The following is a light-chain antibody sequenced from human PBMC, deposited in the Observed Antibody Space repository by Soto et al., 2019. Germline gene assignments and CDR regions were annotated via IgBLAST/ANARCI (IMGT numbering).Light chain of an antibody. CDR1: QSVTINY. Sequence: ENVLTQSPGTLSLSPGERATLSCRASQSVTINYLAWYQQKPGQAPRLLIYGVSTRATGIPDRFSGSGSGTDFTLTISRLEPEDFAVYYCQHYGSSPFTFGPGTKVDI. V-gene: IGKV3-20*01. CDR2: GVS. J-gene: IGKJ3*01. CDR3: QHYGSSPFT.